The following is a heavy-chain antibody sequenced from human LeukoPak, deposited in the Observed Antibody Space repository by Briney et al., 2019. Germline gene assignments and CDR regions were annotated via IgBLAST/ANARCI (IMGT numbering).Heavy chain of an antibody. CDR3: ARQGSNSSGWYPVDD. CDR1: GYTFTGYY. Sequence: GASVKVSCKASGYTFTGYYMHWVRQAPGQGLEWMGWMNPNSGGTKYAQTFQGRVTLTRDTSISTAYLELSSLTCDETDVYFCARQGSNSSGWYPVDDWGQGTLVTVSS. CDR2: MNPNSGGT. D-gene: IGHD6-19*01. V-gene: IGHV1-2*02. J-gene: IGHJ4*02.